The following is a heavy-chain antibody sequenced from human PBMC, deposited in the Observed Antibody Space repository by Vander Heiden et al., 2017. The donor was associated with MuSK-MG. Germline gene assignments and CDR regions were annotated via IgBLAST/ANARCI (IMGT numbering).Heavy chain of an antibody. D-gene: IGHD6-19*01. J-gene: IGHJ3*02. Sequence: QVQLQESGPGLVKPSETLSLTCAVPGYSISSGYYWGWIRQPPGKGLEWIGSIYHSGSTYYNPSLKSRVTISVDTSKNQFSLKLSSVTAADTAVYYCARIAVAGTVAFDIWGQGTMVTVSS. CDR2: IYHSGST. CDR1: GYSISSGYY. V-gene: IGHV4-38-2*01. CDR3: ARIAVAGTVAFDI.